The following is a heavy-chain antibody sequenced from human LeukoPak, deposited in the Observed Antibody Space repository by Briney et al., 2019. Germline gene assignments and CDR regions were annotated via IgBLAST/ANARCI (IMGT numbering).Heavy chain of an antibody. D-gene: IGHD1-26*01. V-gene: IGHV3-7*01. J-gene: IGHJ6*04. CDR3: ARDLIVGAPMNI. CDR1: GFTFSSYW. Sequence: GGSLRLSCAASGFTFSSYWMNWVRQAPGKELEWVANIKQDGSEKYYVDSVKGRFTISRDNAKNSLYLEMNSLRAEDTAVYYCARDLIVGAPMNIWGKGTTVTVSS. CDR2: IKQDGSEK.